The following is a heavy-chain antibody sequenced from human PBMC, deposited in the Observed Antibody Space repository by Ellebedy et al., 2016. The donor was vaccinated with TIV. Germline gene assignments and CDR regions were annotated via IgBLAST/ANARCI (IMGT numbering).Heavy chain of an antibody. CDR1: RFTFRTDA. CDR2: ISGSGGST. CDR3: AKSVGIVGAKSYWYFDL. V-gene: IGHV3-23*01. Sequence: GESLKISXAASRFTFRTDAMTWVRQAPGKGLEWVSAISGSGGSTYYADSVKGRFIISRDNSKNMLFLQMNSLRAEDTAVYYCAKSVGIVGAKSYWYFDLWGRGTLVTVSS. D-gene: IGHD1-26*01. J-gene: IGHJ2*01.